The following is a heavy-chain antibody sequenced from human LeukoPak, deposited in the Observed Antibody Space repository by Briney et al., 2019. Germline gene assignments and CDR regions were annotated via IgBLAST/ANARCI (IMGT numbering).Heavy chain of an antibody. J-gene: IGHJ4*02. Sequence: SVKVSCKASGGTFSSYAISWVRQAPGQGLEWMGGIIPIFGTANYAQKFQGRVTITADESTSTAYMELGSLRSEDTAVYYCTSPGIAVAGFDYWGQGTLVTVSS. D-gene: IGHD6-19*01. CDR3: TSPGIAVAGFDY. CDR1: GGTFSSYA. CDR2: IIPIFGTA. V-gene: IGHV1-69*13.